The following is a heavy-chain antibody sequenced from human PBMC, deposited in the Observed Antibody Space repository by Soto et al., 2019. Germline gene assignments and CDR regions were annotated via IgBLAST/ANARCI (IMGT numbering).Heavy chain of an antibody. CDR3: AKGRAYTQTFFDF. Sequence: LRLSCAASGFTFSNAWMSWVRQAPGKGLEWVSAITGSGGDTFYASSVKGRFTVSRDNSKNTLYLHMTSLRADDTGVYFCAKGRAYTQTFFDFWGQGTLVTVSS. J-gene: IGHJ4*02. CDR2: ITGSGGDT. CDR1: GFTFSNAW. D-gene: IGHD3-16*01. V-gene: IGHV3-23*01.